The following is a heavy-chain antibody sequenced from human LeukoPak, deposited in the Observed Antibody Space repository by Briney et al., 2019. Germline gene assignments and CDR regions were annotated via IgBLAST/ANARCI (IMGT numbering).Heavy chain of an antibody. CDR1: GYTLTELS. V-gene: IGHV1-24*01. J-gene: IGHJ4*02. D-gene: IGHD3-10*01. Sequence: ASVKVSCKVSGYTLTELSMHWVRQAPGKGLEWMGGFDPEDGETIYAQKFQGRVTMTEDTSTDTAYMELSSLRAEDTAVYYCAKDMGRSPGSLGYCDYWGQGTLVTVSS. CDR2: FDPEDGET. CDR3: AKDMGRSPGSLGYCDY.